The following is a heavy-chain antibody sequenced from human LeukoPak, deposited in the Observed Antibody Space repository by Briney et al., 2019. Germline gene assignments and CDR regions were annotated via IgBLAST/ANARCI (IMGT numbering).Heavy chain of an antibody. V-gene: IGHV1-69*05. CDR3: ARSEYSSGWDGFYYYMDV. D-gene: IGHD6-19*01. J-gene: IGHJ6*03. Sequence: GSSVKVSCKASGGTFSSYAISWVRQAPGQGLEWMGGIIPIFGTANYAQKFQGRVTITTDESTSTAYMELSSLRSEDTAAYYCARSEYSSGWDGFYYYMDVWGKGTTVTVSS. CDR1: GGTFSSYA. CDR2: IIPIFGTA.